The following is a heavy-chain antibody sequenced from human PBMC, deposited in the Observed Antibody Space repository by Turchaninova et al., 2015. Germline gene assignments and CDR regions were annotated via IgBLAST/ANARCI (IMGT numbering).Heavy chain of an antibody. Sequence: QVQLQQWGAGLLKPSETLSLTCAVHGGSFSVYYRIWVRQPTGKGLEWMGEINHSGSTNYTPSLKSRVTISVDTSKNQFSLKLSSVTAADTAVYYCASKYCSGGSCGYNWFDPWGQGTLVTVSS. CDR1: GGSFSVYY. CDR3: ASKYCSGGSCGYNWFDP. D-gene: IGHD2-15*01. V-gene: IGHV4-34*01. J-gene: IGHJ5*02. CDR2: INHSGST.